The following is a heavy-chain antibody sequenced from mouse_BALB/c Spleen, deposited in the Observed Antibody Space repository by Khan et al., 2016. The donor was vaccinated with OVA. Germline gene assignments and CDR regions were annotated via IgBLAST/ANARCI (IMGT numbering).Heavy chain of an antibody. V-gene: IGHV3-2*02. CDR2: ISYSGGT. J-gene: IGHJ2*01. Sequence: VQLKESGPGLVKPSQSLSLTCTVTGYSITSGYAWNWIRQFPGNKLEWMDYISYSGGTSYNPSLKSRISFTRDTSKNQFFLQLNSVTTEDTATYYCARGNYYGYYFDYWGQGTTLTVSS. CDR1: GYSITSGYA. CDR3: ARGNYYGYYFDY. D-gene: IGHD1-1*01.